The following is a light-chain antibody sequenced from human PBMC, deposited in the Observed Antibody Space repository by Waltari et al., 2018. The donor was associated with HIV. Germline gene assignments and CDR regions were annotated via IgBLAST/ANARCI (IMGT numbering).Light chain of an antibody. V-gene: IGLV2-23*01. Sequence: QSALTQPASVSGSPGQSITISCTGTSSDIGNYNLVSWYQQYAGKAPKLRIYEGIKRPSGVSNRISGSKSANTASLTISGLQAEDEADYYCSSYGGSSNWLFGGGTKLTVL. CDR3: SSYGGSSNWL. CDR1: SSDIGNYNL. CDR2: EGI. J-gene: IGLJ2*01.